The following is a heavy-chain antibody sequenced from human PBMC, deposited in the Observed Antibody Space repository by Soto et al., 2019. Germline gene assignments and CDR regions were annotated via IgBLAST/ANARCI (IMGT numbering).Heavy chain of an antibody. CDR2: VSVGGST. CDR3: AKRRGAGGDFDY. CDR1: GFTFSSYA. D-gene: IGHD2-15*01. J-gene: IGHJ4*02. Sequence: DVQLLESGGGLVQPEGSLRLSCAASGFTFSSYAMGWVRQGPGKGLEWVAVVSVGGSTHYADFVRGRFTISRDNAKNTLSLQMSSLTAEDTAVYFCAKRRGAGGDFDYWGQGALVTVSS. V-gene: IGHV3-23*01.